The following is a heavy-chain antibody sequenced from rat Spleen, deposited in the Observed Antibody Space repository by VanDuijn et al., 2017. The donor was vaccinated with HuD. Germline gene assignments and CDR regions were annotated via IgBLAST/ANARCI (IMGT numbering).Heavy chain of an antibody. D-gene: IGHD3-6*01. Sequence: EVQLVESGGGLVQPGRSLKFSCAASGFTFSDYAMAWVRQAPKKGLEWVATILYDGSSTYYRDSVKGRFTISRDNAKSTLSLQMDSLRSEDTATFYCARGGLMYFDFWGPGTMVTVSS. CDR2: ILYDGSST. J-gene: IGHJ1*01. CDR1: GFTFSDYA. CDR3: ARGGLMYFDF. V-gene: IGHV5-17*01.